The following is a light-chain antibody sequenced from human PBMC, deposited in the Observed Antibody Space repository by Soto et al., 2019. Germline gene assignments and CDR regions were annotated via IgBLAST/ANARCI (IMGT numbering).Light chain of an antibody. Sequence: DIRMTQSPSSLSASVGDRVTLTCRASEDIISYLNWYQHKPGRAPTVLVYGATNLPSGVPSRFSGSGSGTEFTFTISSLQPEDFATYYCQQSHNAPLTFGGGTKVDNK. CDR1: EDIISY. CDR2: GAT. V-gene: IGKV1-39*01. J-gene: IGKJ4*01. CDR3: QQSHNAPLT.